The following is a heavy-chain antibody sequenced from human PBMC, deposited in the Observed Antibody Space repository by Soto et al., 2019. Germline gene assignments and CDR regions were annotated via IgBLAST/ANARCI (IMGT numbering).Heavy chain of an antibody. CDR2: ISWSGNNV. CDR3: ARAQTGAADPFDY. D-gene: IGHD6-25*01. J-gene: IGHJ4*02. CDR1: GFTFRSYG. V-gene: IGHV3-20*04. Sequence: GGSLKISCAASGFTFRSYGMSWVRQAPGKGLEWVSSISWSGNNVDYRDSVKGRFTISRDNAKNSLYLHMNSLRVEDTALYYCARAQTGAADPFDYWGQGTLVTVSS.